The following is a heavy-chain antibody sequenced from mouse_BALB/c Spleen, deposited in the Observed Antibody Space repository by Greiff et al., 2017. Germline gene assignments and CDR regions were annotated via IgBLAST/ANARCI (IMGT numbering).Heavy chain of an antibody. J-gene: IGHJ4*01. CDR2: ISDGGSYT. D-gene: IGHD1-1*02. Sequence: VQLVESGGGLVKPGGSLKLSCAASGFTFSDYYMYWVRQTPEKRLEWVATISDGGSYTYYPDSVKGRFTISRDNAKNNLYLQMSSLKSEDTAMYYCARGGYGYWGQGTSVTVSS. CDR3: ARGGYGY. CDR1: GFTFSDYY. V-gene: IGHV5-4*02.